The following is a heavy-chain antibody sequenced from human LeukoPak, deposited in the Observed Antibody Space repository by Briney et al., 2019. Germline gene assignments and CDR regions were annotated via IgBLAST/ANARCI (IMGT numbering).Heavy chain of an antibody. CDR1: GFIFNNHG. V-gene: IGHV3-30*02. D-gene: IGHD2-2*01. J-gene: IGHJ6*03. Sequence: PGGSLRLSCAASGFIFNNHGIHWVRQAPGKGLDWVTFIRNDGSTTSFADSAKGRFTISRDDSENTVYLQMNSLRPDDTGVYYCARDRRSSVACYPGLLAMDVWGRGHTVIVSS. CDR3: ARDRRSSVACYPGLLAMDV. CDR2: IRNDGSTT.